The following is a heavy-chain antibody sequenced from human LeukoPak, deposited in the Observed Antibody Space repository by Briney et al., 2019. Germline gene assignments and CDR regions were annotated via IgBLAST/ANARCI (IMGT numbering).Heavy chain of an antibody. CDR1: GYTFTSYY. D-gene: IGHD6-6*01. CDR3: ARLTPESVFSSSPGYYFDY. Sequence: GASVKVSCKASGYTFTSYYMHWVRQAPGQGLEWMGIINPSGGSTSYAQKFQGRVTMTRDTSTSTVYMELSSLRSEDTAVYYCARLTPESVFSSSPGYYFDYWGQGTLVTVSS. CDR2: INPSGGST. V-gene: IGHV1-46*01. J-gene: IGHJ4*02.